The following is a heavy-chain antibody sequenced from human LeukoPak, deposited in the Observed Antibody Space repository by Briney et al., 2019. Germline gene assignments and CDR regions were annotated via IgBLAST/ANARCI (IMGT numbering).Heavy chain of an antibody. CDR3: ARDKRSGYDSIYYYYYMDV. D-gene: IGHD3-22*01. V-gene: IGHV1-69*05. CDR2: IIPIFGTA. Sequence: ASVKVSCKASGGTFSSYAIGWVRQAPGQGLEWMGRIIPIFGTANYAQKFQGRVTITTDETTSTAYMELSSLRSEDTAVYYCARDKRSGYDSIYYYYYMDVWGKGTTVTVSS. J-gene: IGHJ6*03. CDR1: GGTFSSYA.